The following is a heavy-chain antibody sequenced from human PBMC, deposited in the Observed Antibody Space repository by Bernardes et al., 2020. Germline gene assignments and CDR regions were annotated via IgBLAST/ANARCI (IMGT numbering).Heavy chain of an antibody. Sequence: ASVKVSCKASGYTFTSYGISWVRQAPGQGLEWMGWISAYNGNTNYAQKLQGRVTMTTDTSTSTAYMELRSLRADDTAVYYCARSRITIFGVVIKFDPWGREPWSPSPQ. CDR3: ARSRITIFGVVIKFDP. CDR1: GYTFTSYG. V-gene: IGHV1-18*04. CDR2: ISAYNGNT. D-gene: IGHD3-3*01. J-gene: IGHJ5*02.